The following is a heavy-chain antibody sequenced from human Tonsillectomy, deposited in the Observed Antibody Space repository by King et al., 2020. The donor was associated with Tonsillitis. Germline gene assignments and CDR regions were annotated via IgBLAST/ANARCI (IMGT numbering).Heavy chain of an antibody. CDR2: ISWNSGSI. CDR3: VKETYSLVWSH. V-gene: IGHV3-9*01. J-gene: IGHJ1*01. D-gene: IGHD3-10*01. Sequence: QLVQSGGGLVQPGRSLRLSCAASGFTFDDYAMHWVRQAPGKGLEWVSGISWNSGSIGYAGSVKGRFTISRDNAKNSLYLQMNSLKREDTALYYCVKETYSLVWSHWGQGTLVTVSS. CDR1: GFTFDDYA.